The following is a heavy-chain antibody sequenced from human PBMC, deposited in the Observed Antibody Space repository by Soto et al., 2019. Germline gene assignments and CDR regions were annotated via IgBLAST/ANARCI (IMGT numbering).Heavy chain of an antibody. D-gene: IGHD1-26*01. Sequence: QVQLVQSGAEVKKPGSSVKVSCKASGGTFSSYAISWVRQAPGQGLEWMGGIIPICGTANYAEKFQGRVTITADESTSTAYLELRSLRSEDTAVYYCARVGFSGSYYAPYFDYRGKGPLVTVSS. CDR2: IIPICGTA. V-gene: IGHV1-69*01. CDR3: ARVGFSGSYYAPYFDY. J-gene: IGHJ4*02. CDR1: GGTFSSYA.